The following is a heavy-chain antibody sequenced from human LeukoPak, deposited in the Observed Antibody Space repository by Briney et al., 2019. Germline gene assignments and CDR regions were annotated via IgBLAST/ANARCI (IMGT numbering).Heavy chain of an antibody. CDR2: IYPGDSDT. D-gene: IGHD3-22*01. J-gene: IGHJ4*02. V-gene: IGHV5-51*01. CDR1: GYSFTSYW. Sequence: GESLKISCKGSGYSFTSYWIGWVRQMPGKGLEWMGIIYPGDSDTRYSPSFQGQVTISADKSISTAYLQWSSLKASDTAMYYCARALNYYDSSGYCLDYWGQGTLVTASS. CDR3: ARALNYYDSSGYCLDY.